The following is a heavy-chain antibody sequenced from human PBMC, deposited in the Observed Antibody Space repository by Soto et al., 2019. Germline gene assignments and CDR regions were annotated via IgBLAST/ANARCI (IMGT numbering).Heavy chain of an antibody. CDR1: VYTFTSYY. J-gene: IGHJ5*02. CDR2: INPSGGST. V-gene: IGHV1-46*01. CDR3: ARDLLRVVIANWFDH. Sequence: XSVKVSCKASVYTFTSYYMHWVRQAPGQGLEWMGIINPSGGSTSYAQKFQGRVTMTRDTSTSTVYMELSSLRSEDTAVYYCARDLLRVVIANWFDHWGQGTLVTVSS. D-gene: IGHD3-3*01.